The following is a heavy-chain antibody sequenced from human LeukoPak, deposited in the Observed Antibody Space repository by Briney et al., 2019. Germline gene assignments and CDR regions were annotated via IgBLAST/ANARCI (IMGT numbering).Heavy chain of an antibody. V-gene: IGHV4-34*01. CDR3: ARYSSSWYFGSFFDY. Sequence: PSETLSLTCAVYGGSFSGYYWSWIRQPPGKGLEWIGEINHSGSTNYNPSLKSRVTISVDTSKNQFSLKLSSVTAADTAVYYCARYSSSWYFGSFFDYWGQGTLVTVSS. CDR1: GGSFSGYY. CDR2: INHSGST. J-gene: IGHJ4*02. D-gene: IGHD6-13*01.